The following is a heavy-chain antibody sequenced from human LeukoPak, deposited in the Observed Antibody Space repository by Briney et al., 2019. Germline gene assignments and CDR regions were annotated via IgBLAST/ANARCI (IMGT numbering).Heavy chain of an antibody. J-gene: IGHJ6*03. CDR2: ISWSSNSI. CDR3: AREGSYYYMDV. V-gene: IGHV3-9*01. CDR1: GFTFDDYA. Sequence: GGSLRLSCAASGFTFDDYAMHWVRQAPGKGLEWVSSISWSSNSIDYADSVKGRFTISRDNAKNSLYLQMNSLRAEDTALYYCAREGSYYYMDVWGKGTTVTVSS.